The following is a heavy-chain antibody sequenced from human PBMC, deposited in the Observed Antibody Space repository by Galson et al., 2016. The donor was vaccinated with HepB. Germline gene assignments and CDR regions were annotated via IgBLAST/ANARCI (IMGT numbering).Heavy chain of an antibody. CDR1: GYTFSRYA. CDR3: ASLNYYDFWSAYHNSYYGLDV. CDR2: ISGSGGST. V-gene: IGHV3-23*01. J-gene: IGHJ6*02. D-gene: IGHD3-3*01. Sequence: SLRLSCAASGYTFSRYAMTWVRQAPGKGLEWVASISGSGGSTYTADSVKGRFTISRDNSKNTLNLQMNSLRAGDTAVYYCASLNYYDFWSAYHNSYYGLDVWGQGTTVIVSS.